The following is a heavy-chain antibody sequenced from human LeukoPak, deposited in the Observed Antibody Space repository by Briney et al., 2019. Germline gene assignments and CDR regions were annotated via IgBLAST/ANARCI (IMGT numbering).Heavy chain of an antibody. V-gene: IGHV4-31*03. Sequence: PSETLSLTCTVSGGSISCGGYYGRRIPQHPGEGLGWIGYNYYSGSTYYNPSLKSRVTISVDTSNNQFSLKLSSVTAAHTAVYYCARNTPDNWTTVVPPTFDYWGQGTLVTVSS. D-gene: IGHD4-23*01. CDR1: GGSISCGGYY. J-gene: IGHJ4*02. CDR3: ARNTPDNWTTVVPPTFDY. CDR2: NYYSGST.